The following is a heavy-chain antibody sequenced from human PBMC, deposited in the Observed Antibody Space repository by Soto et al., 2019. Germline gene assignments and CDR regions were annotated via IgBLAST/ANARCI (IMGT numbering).Heavy chain of an antibody. CDR1: GFTFNSYA. V-gene: IGHV3-23*01. CDR3: AKSGALWGFHDY. CDR2: ISVSGGNT. D-gene: IGHD2-21*01. Sequence: GGSLRLSCAASGFTFNSYAMSWVRQAPGKGLEWVSSISVSGGNTYFADSVKGRFTISRDNSRNTLYLQMNSLRAEDTAVYYWAKSGALWGFHDYLGLGTPGTVSS. J-gene: IGHJ4*02.